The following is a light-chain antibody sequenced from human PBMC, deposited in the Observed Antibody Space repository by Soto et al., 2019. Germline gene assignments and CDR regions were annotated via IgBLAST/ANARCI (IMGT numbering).Light chain of an antibody. CDR2: GNS. CDR1: SSNIGAGYD. J-gene: IGLJ1*01. Sequence: QSVLTQPPSVSGAPGQRVTISCTGSSSNIGAGYDVHWYQQLPGTDPKLLIYGNSNRPSGVPDRFSGSKSGTSAFLAITGLQAEDEADYYCQSYGSSLCALYGFGTGTKVTVL. CDR3: QSYGSSLCALYG. V-gene: IGLV1-40*01.